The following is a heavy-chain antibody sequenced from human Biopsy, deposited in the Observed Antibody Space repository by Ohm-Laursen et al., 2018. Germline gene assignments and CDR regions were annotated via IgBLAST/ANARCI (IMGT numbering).Heavy chain of an antibody. V-gene: IGHV4-59*01. CDR1: GGSISSYA. J-gene: IGHJ5*02. CDR2: IFYSGST. CDR3: ARGGNGYNYVTPGHWFDP. D-gene: IGHD5-24*01. Sequence: SQTLSLTCSVSGGSISSYAWSWIRQSPGQGLEWIGFIFYSGSTYYNPSPKSRTTISVDSSKNQFSLRLSSVTAAATALYYRARGGNGYNYVTPGHWFDPWGRGTLVTVSS.